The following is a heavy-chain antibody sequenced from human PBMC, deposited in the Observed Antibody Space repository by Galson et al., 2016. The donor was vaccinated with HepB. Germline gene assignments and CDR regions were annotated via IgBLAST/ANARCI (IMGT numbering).Heavy chain of an antibody. CDR2: ISAHNGNT. D-gene: IGHD6-13*01. CDR3: AGGSGYSSHWHFDY. Sequence: SCKASGYTFTSYGITWVRQAPGQGLEWVAWISAHNGNTNFGQKFQGRVTMTTDTSTSTAYMDLNSLRYDDTAVYYCAGGSGYSSHWHFDYWGQGTLLTVSS. V-gene: IGHV1-18*01. CDR1: GYTFTSYG. J-gene: IGHJ4*02.